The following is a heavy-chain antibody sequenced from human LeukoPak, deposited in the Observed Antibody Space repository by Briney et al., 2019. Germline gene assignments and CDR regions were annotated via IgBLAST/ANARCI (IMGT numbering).Heavy chain of an antibody. V-gene: IGHV4-59*08. CDR2: IYYSGST. CDR3: ARRQTGTSYFDY. Sequence: SETLSLTCTVSGGSISGYYWSWIRQPPGKGLEWIGYIYYSGSTNYNPSLKSRVTLSVDTSKSQFSLNLSSVTAADTAVYYCARRQTGTSYFDYWGQGTLVTVSS. J-gene: IGHJ4*02. D-gene: IGHD1-1*01. CDR1: GGSISGYY.